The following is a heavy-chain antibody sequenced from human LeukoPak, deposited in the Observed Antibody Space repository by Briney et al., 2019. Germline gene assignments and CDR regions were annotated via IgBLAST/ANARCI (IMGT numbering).Heavy chain of an antibody. J-gene: IGHJ4*02. CDR2: INPNSGGT. V-gene: IGHV1-2*02. CDR3: ARVTDPDFDWLMLFDH. Sequence: LGASVKVSCKASGYTFTGYYMHWVRQAPGQGLEWMGWINPNSGGTNYAQKFQGRVTMTRDTSISTAYMELSRLRSDDTAVYYCARVTDPDFDWLMLFDHWGQGTLVTVSS. CDR1: GYTFTGYY. D-gene: IGHD3-9*01.